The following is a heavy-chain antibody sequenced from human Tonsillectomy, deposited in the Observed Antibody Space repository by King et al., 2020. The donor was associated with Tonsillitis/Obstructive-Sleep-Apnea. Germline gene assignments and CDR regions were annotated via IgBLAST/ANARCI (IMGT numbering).Heavy chain of an antibody. V-gene: IGHV3-21*01. Sequence: VQLVESGGGLVKPGGSLRLSCAASGFTFSSYSMNWVRQAPGKGLEWVSSISSSSSYIYYADSVKGRFTISRDNAKNSLYLQMNSLRAEDTAVYYCARAQGYCSSTSCYYYYYYYMDVWGKGTTVTVSS. D-gene: IGHD2-2*01. CDR3: ARAQGYCSSTSCYYYYYYYMDV. CDR2: ISSSSSYI. J-gene: IGHJ6*03. CDR1: GFTFSSYS.